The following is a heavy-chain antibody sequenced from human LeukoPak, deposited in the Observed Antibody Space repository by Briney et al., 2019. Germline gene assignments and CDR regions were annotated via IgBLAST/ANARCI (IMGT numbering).Heavy chain of an antibody. D-gene: IGHD5-12*01. CDR1: GFIFSSHS. CDR3: ARPVDYNAGDY. V-gene: IGHV3-48*01. J-gene: IGHJ4*02. CDR2: ISSSSTTI. Sequence: GGSLRLSCAASGFIFSSHSMSWVRQAPGTGLEWLSYISSSSTTIYYADSVKGRFTISRDNAKNSLYLQVNSLRPEDTAVYCCARPVDYNAGDYWGQGTLVTVSS.